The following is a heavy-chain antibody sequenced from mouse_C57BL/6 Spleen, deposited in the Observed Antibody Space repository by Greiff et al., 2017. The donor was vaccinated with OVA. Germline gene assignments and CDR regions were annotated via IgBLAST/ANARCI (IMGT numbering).Heavy chain of an antibody. J-gene: IGHJ4*01. V-gene: IGHV1-50*01. Sequence: QVQLQQPGAELVKPGASVKLSCKASGYTFTSYWMQWVKQRPGQGLEWIGEIDPSDSYTNYNQKFKGKATLTVDTSSSTAYMQLSSLTSEDSAVYYCARGGRGYAMDYWGQGTSVTVSS. D-gene: IGHD3-1*01. CDR3: ARGGRGYAMDY. CDR1: GYTFTSYW. CDR2: IDPSDSYT.